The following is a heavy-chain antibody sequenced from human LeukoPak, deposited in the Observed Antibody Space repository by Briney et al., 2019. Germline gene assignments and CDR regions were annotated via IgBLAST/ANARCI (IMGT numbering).Heavy chain of an antibody. CDR1: GLSSNSCS. D-gene: IGHD6-13*01. CDR3: ARDMTAAGHYFDY. Sequence: GGALRLSCAASGLSSNSCSMYGVRQARERGRGWGSYISSSGNTIYYAVSVKGRFTISRDNAKNSLYLQMNSLRDEDTAVYYCARDMTAAGHYFDYWGQGTLVTVSS. V-gene: IGHV3-48*02. J-gene: IGHJ4*02. CDR2: ISSSGNTI.